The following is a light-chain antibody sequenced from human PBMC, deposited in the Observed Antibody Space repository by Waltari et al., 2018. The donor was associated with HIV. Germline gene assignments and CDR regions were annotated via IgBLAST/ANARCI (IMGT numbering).Light chain of an antibody. CDR3: AAWDDSLHWV. CDR2: RYN. CDR1: SSNIGSNS. V-gene: IGLV1-44*01. J-gene: IGLJ3*02. Sequence: QSVLTQQPSVSGTPGQRVNITCSGSSSNIGSNSVYWYQHLPGTAPPLVIDRYNDRPAGGPDRFSASKSGTSASLAISGLQSEDEADYHCAAWDDSLHWVFGGGTKLTVL.